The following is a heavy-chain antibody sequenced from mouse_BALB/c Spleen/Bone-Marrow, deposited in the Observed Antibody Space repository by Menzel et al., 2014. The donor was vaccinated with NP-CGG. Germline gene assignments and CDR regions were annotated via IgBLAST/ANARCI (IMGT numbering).Heavy chain of an antibody. CDR3: ARGTNWDGEGYYYAMDY. V-gene: IGHV15-2*02. CDR2: ILPSIGRT. Sequence: QVQLKESGSELRSPRSSVKLSCKDFDSEVFPIAYMSWVRQKPGHGFEWIGDILPSIGRTIYGEKFEDKATLDADTVSNTAYLELDSLTSGNSAIYYCARGTNWDGEGYYYAMDYWGQGTSVTVSS. J-gene: IGHJ4*01. CDR1: DSEVFPIAY. D-gene: IGHD4-1*01.